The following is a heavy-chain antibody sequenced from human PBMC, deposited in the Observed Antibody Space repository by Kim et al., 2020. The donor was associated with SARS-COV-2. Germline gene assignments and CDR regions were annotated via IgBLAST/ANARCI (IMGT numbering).Heavy chain of an antibody. V-gene: IGHV3-33*05. J-gene: IGHJ6*02. D-gene: IGHD6-13*01. CDR3: ARSAGGGYYYGMDV. CDR2: ISYDGSNK. Sequence: GKGVEGVAVISYDGSNKYYADSVKGRLTISRDNSKNTLYLQMNSLRAEDTAVYYCARSAGGGYYYGMDVWGQGTTVTVSS.